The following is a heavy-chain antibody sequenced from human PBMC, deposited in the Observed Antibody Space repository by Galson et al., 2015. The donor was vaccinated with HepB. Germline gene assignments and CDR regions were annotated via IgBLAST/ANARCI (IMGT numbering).Heavy chain of an antibody. CDR3: ARVGRMARGKYWFDP. D-gene: IGHD3-10*01. Sequence: SVKVSCKVSGYTLTELSMHWVRQAPGKGLEWMGGFDPSGGSTSYAQKFQGRVTMTRDTSTSTVYMELSSLRSEDTAVYYCARVGRMARGKYWFDPWGQGILVTVSS. J-gene: IGHJ5*02. V-gene: IGHV1-24*01. CDR1: GYTLTELS. CDR2: FDPSGGST.